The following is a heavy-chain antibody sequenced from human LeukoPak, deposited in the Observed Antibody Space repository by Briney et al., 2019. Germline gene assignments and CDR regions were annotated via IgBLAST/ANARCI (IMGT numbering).Heavy chain of an antibody. Sequence: GESLKISCKGSGYSFTSYWIGWVRQMPGKGLEWMGIIYPGDSGTRYSPSFQGQVTISADKSISTAYLQWSSLKASDTAMYYCARHETEGYYPYGMDVWGQGTTVTVSS. V-gene: IGHV5-51*01. J-gene: IGHJ6*02. CDR3: ARHETEGYYPYGMDV. D-gene: IGHD2-15*01. CDR2: IYPGDSGT. CDR1: GYSFTSYW.